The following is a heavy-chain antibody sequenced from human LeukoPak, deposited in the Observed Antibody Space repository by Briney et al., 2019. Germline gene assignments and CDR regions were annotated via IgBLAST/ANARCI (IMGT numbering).Heavy chain of an antibody. CDR1: GFSFSGHW. Sequence: GGSLRLSCTASGFSFSGHWMHWARQLPGKGLVWVSRISPTGSTTSYADSVKGRFTVSRDNAKNSLFLQMNGLRSDDTAVYYCTRENYVPDSWGQGTLVTVSS. D-gene: IGHD3-10*02. V-gene: IGHV3-74*01. J-gene: IGHJ5*02. CDR3: TRENYVPDS. CDR2: ISPTGSTT.